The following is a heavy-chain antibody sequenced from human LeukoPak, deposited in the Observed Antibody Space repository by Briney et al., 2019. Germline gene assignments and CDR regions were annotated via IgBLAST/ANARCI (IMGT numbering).Heavy chain of an antibody. D-gene: IGHD2-2*02. CDR1: GGSISSYY. J-gene: IGHJ6*03. CDR2: IYTSVST. CDR3: ARDYRDIVVVPAAIVYYYYMDV. V-gene: IGHV4-4*07. Sequence: PSETLSLTCTVSGGSISSYYWSWIRQPAGKGLEWIVRIYTSVSTNYNHSLKSRVTMSVDTSKNQFSRKLSSVTAADTAVYYCARDYRDIVVVPAAIVYYYYMDVWGKGTTVTVSS.